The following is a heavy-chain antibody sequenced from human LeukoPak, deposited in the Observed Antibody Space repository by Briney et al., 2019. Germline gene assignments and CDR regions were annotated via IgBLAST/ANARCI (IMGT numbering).Heavy chain of an antibody. CDR1: GYTFTAAYN. V-gene: IGHV1-2*02. Sequence: ASLKVSCKASGYTFTAAYNIHWLRQAPGQGPEFMGWINPSSGDTRYAQKFQGTVTVTRDTVISTAYMELSSLTSDDTAVYYCARDPRGTYDYWGQGTLVTVSS. D-gene: IGHD5-12*01. CDR2: INPSSGDT. J-gene: IGHJ4*02. CDR3: ARDPRGTYDY.